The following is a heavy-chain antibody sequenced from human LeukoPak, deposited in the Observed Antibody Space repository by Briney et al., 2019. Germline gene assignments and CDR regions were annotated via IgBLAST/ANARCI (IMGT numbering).Heavy chain of an antibody. Sequence: SQTLSLTCAVSGGSISSGGYSWSWIRQPPGKGLEWIGYIYHSGSTYYNPSLKSRVTISVGRSKNQFSLKLSSVTAADTAVYYCARGGRGAFDIWGQGTMVTVYS. CDR3: ARGGRGAFDI. J-gene: IGHJ3*02. CDR2: IYHSGST. V-gene: IGHV4-30-2*01. CDR1: GGSISSGGYS.